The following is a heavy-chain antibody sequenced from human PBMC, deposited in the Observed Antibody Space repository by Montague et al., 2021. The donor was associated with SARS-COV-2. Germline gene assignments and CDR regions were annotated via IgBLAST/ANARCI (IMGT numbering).Heavy chain of an antibody. CDR2: VYYSGYT. CDR1: GNSVSSSDHY. CDR3: ARRRLREDYFDF. J-gene: IGHJ4*02. V-gene: IGHV4-39*01. D-gene: IGHD4-17*01. Sequence: SETRSLICTVSGNSVSSSDHYWGWIRQPPGKGLEWLGIVYYSGYTYYNPSVKGRVTISIDASKNQFSLKLNSLTATDTAIYHCARRRLREDYFDFWGQGALLTVSS.